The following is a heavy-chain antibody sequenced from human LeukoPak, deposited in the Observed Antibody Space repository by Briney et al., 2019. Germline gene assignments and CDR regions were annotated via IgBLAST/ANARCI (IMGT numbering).Heavy chain of an antibody. CDR3: ARDGGGEYQLLYYFDY. CDR2: IKQDGSEK. J-gene: IGHJ4*02. D-gene: IGHD2-2*01. V-gene: IGHV3-7*01. Sequence: PGGSLRLSCAASGFTFSRYWMSWVREAPGKGVEWVANIKQDGSEKYYVDSVKGRFTISRDNAKNSLYLQMNSLRAEDTAVYYCARDGGGEYQLLYYFDYWGQGTLVNVSS. CDR1: GFTFSRYW.